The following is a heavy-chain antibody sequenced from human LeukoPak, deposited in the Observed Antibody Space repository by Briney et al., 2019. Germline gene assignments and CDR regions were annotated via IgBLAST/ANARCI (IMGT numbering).Heavy chain of an antibody. Sequence: GGSLRLSCAASAFTFSSYWMSWVRQAPGKGLEWVANIKQDGSEKYYVDSVKGRFTISRDNSKNTLYLQMNSLKTEDTAVYYCTRDTYLIGYWGQGTLVTVSS. CDR2: IKQDGSEK. V-gene: IGHV3-7*03. CDR3: TRDTYLIGY. CDR1: AFTFSSYW. D-gene: IGHD2-2*01. J-gene: IGHJ4*02.